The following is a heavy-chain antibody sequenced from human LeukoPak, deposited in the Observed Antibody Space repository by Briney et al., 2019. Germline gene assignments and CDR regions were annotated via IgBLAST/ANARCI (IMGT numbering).Heavy chain of an antibody. Sequence: SETLSRTCAVYGGSFSGYYWSWIRQPPGKGLEWIGEINHSGSTNYNPSLKSRVTISVDTSKNQFSLKLSSVTAADTAVYYCRLSGYDYDAFDIWGQGTMVTVSS. J-gene: IGHJ3*02. CDR2: INHSGST. V-gene: IGHV4-34*01. D-gene: IGHD5-12*01. CDR1: GGSFSGYY. CDR3: RLSGYDYDAFDI.